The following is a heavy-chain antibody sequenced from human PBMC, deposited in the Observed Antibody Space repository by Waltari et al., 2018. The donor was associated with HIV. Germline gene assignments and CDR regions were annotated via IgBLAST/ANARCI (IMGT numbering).Heavy chain of an antibody. D-gene: IGHD6-13*01. J-gene: IGHJ1*01. CDR1: GYHISTYG. Sequence: QVQLVQSGSALKKPGAPVKVSCTASGYHISTYGVNWVRPDTGQGLEWMGWINTKNGNPTYGQGFTGRFVFSLDTSVSTTYLQINSLKAEDTAVYYCARTGIAGAGVYFQYWGQGTLVTVSS. CDR2: INTKNGNP. V-gene: IGHV7-4-1*02. CDR3: ARTGIAGAGVYFQY.